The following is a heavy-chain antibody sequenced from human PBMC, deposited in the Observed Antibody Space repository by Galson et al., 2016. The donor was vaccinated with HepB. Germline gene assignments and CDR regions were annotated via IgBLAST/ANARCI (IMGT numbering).Heavy chain of an antibody. Sequence: SLRLPCAVSGFSFSEAWMSWVRQTLGTGLECVGRIIVQADGGATDFAPPLKGRFSISRDDSENKMYLQMNSLKTEDTAMYYCTTHGVYESTGYAFGPWGQGTLVIVSS. CDR3: TTHGVYESTGYAFGP. CDR2: IIVQADGGAT. D-gene: IGHD3-22*01. CDR1: GFSFSEAW. V-gene: IGHV3-15*01. J-gene: IGHJ5*02.